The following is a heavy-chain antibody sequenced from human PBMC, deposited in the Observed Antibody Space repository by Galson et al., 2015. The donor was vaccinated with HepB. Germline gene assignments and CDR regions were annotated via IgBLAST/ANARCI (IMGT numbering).Heavy chain of an antibody. D-gene: IGHD5-12*01. J-gene: IGHJ4*02. V-gene: IGHV3-48*04. CDR1: GFTLSSHS. Sequence: SLRLSCAASGFTLSSHSMNWVRQAPGKGLEWVSYINSGSSARYYADSVKGRFSISRDNAKNSLYLQMNSLRAEDTAVYYCARDLLSGSDYWGQGTLVTVSS. CDR2: INSGSSAR. CDR3: ARDLLSGSDY.